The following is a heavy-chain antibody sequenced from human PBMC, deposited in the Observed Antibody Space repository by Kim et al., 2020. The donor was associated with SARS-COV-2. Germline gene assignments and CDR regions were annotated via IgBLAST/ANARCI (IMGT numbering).Heavy chain of an antibody. Sequence: DPVKGRFTISMDNSKNTLYLQMNSLRAEDTAVYYCAKAPVWINYFDYWGQGTLVTVSS. V-gene: IGHV3-23*01. J-gene: IGHJ4*02. CDR3: AKAPVWINYFDY. D-gene: IGHD1-1*01.